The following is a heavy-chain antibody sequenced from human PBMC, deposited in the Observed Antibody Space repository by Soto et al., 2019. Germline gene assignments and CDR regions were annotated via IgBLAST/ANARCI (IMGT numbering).Heavy chain of an antibody. CDR3: ARDLPYYGSGSYYDY. J-gene: IGHJ4*02. CDR1: GFTFSSYW. CDR2: IKQDGSEK. D-gene: IGHD3-10*01. Sequence: EVQLVESGGGLVQPGGSLRLSCAASGFTFSSYWMSWVRQAPGKGLEWVANIKQDGSEKYYVDSVKGRFTISRDNAKNSLYLQMNSLRAEDTAMYYCARDLPYYGSGSYYDYWGQGTLVTVSS. V-gene: IGHV3-7*01.